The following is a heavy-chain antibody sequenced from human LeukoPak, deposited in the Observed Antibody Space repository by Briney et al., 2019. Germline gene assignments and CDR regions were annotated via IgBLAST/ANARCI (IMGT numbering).Heavy chain of an antibody. D-gene: IGHD2-2*02. J-gene: IGHJ6*02. Sequence: GGSLRLSCAASGFTFSSYAMSWVRQAPGKGLEWVSAISGSGGSTYYADSVKGRFTISRDNSKNTLYLQMNSLRAEDTAVYYCAKEVYCSSTSCYIDYYYGMDVWGQGTTVTVS. CDR1: GFTFSSYA. V-gene: IGHV3-23*01. CDR3: AKEVYCSSTSCYIDYYYGMDV. CDR2: ISGSGGST.